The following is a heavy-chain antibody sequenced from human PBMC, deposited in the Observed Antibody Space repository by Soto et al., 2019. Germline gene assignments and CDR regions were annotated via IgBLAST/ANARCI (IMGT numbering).Heavy chain of an antibody. CDR2: IYYSGNT. CDR3: VRGSFNSPPESGAMDV. V-gene: IGHV4-39*02. D-gene: IGHD1-20*01. J-gene: IGHJ6*02. CDR1: GGSISRGSYY. Sequence: PEDLCLSCTVSGGSISRGSYYGGWIRQAPGKGLEWIGSIYYSGNTYYNPPLKSRVTISLDTSKNQFSLKLTSMTAADTAVYYCVRGSFNSPPESGAMDVRGPGT.